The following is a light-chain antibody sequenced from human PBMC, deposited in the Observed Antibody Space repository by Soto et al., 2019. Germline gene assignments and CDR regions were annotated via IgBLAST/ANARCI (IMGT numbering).Light chain of an antibody. CDR1: QSISSY. V-gene: IGKV1-39*01. CDR3: QQSYSTPLLT. Sequence: DIQMTHSPSSLSASVGDRVTITCRASQSISSYLNWYQQKPGKAPKLLIYAASSLQSGVPSRFSGSGSGTDFTLTISSLQPEDFATYYCQQSYSTPLLTFGGGTKVDVK. J-gene: IGKJ4*01. CDR2: AAS.